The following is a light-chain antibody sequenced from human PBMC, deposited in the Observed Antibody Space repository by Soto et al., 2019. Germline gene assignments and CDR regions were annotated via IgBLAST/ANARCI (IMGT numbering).Light chain of an antibody. CDR3: QQYTDWPPLT. J-gene: IGKJ4*01. Sequence: EIAMTQSPVTLSASPGERVTLSCRASQSVNINLAWHQQRPGQAPRVLIYGASNRAYGIPDRFSGGGSGTDFTLTISSLDPDDFALYDCQQYTDWPPLTFGGGTRVEIQ. V-gene: IGKV3D-15*01. CDR2: GAS. CDR1: QSVNIN.